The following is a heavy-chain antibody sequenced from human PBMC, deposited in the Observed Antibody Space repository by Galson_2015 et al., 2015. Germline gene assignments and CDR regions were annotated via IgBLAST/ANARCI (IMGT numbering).Heavy chain of an antibody. D-gene: IGHD6-6*01. V-gene: IGHV1-18*01. CDR2: ISGYKGNT. J-gene: IGHJ6*02. CDR1: SYG. CDR3: ANPLSPLKNEYSSSFYGMDV. Sequence: SYGINWVRQAPGQGLEWMGWISGYKGNTNYAQKLQGRVTMTADTSTSTAYMELRSLRSDDTAVYYCANPLSPLKNEYSSSFYGMDVWGQGTTVTVSS.